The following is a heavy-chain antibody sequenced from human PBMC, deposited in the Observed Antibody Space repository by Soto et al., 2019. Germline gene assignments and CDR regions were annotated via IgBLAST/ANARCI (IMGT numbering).Heavy chain of an antibody. Sequence: PSETLSLTCTASSGSFGSGIWWSWVRQPPGKGLEWIGELYHTGNTNYNLSLKSRLTMSVDESKNQFSLSLSSVTAADTAVYYCARDPIFMVRGIIIKNMYYFDYWGQGTLVTVSS. V-gene: IGHV4-4*02. CDR1: SGSFGSGIW. CDR3: ARDPIFMVRGIIIKNMYYFDY. D-gene: IGHD3-10*01. CDR2: LYHTGNT. J-gene: IGHJ4*02.